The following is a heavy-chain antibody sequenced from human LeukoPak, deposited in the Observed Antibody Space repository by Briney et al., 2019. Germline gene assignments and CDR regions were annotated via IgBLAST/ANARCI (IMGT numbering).Heavy chain of an antibody. J-gene: IGHJ4*02. D-gene: IGHD2-8*01. V-gene: IGHV3-30*18. Sequence: GGSLRLSCAASGFTFSSYAMSWVRQAPGKGLEWVAVISYDGSNKYYADSVKGRFTISRDNSKNTLYLQMNSLRAEDTAVYYCAKTKGADYWGQGTLVTVSS. CDR3: AKTKGADY. CDR2: ISYDGSNK. CDR1: GFTFSSYA.